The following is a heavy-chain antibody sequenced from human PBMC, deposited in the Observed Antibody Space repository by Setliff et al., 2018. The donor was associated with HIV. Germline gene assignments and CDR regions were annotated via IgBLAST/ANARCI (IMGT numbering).Heavy chain of an antibody. CDR3: ARDFRYDTSGSLTGYGLDV. CDR1: GVSIRTYY. J-gene: IGHJ6*02. Sequence: PSETLSLTCTVSGVSIRTYYWSWVRQVPGKGLEWIGDTYYGGSTDYNKYNPSLKGRVTISVDIYRKQLSLNLRSVTAADTAVYYCARDFRYDTSGSLTGYGLDVWGQGTTVT. V-gene: IGHV4-59*01. CDR2: TYYGGSTDYN. D-gene: IGHD3-22*01.